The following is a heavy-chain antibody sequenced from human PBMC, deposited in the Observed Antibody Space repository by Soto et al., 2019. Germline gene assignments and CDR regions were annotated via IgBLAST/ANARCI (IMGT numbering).Heavy chain of an antibody. Sequence: PSETLSLTCAVSGYSISSGYYRGLIRQPPGKGLEWSGSIYHSGSTYYNPSLKSRVTISEDTSKNQFSLPLSSVPAPPPAVYYCARPLYDFWSLHSSSHFDYWGKGTLAPVS. D-gene: IGHD3-3*01. CDR1: GYSISSGYY. J-gene: IGHJ4*02. CDR2: IYHSGST. V-gene: IGHV4-38-2*01. CDR3: ARPLYDFWSLHSSSHFDY.